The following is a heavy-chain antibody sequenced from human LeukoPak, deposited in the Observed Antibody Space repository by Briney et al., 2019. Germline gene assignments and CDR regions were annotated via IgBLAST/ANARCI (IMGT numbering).Heavy chain of an antibody. CDR2: IWYDASNK. J-gene: IGHJ4*02. CDR1: GFTFSSFG. CDR3: VRGVGVSRFNYLDS. Sequence: GGSLRLSCAASGFTFSSFGMHWVRQAPGKGLEWVAVIWYDASNKYYADSVKGRFTISRDNSKNTLYLQMNSLRDDDTAVYYCVRGVGVSRFNYLDSWGQGTLVIISS. D-gene: IGHD6-13*01. V-gene: IGHV3-33*01.